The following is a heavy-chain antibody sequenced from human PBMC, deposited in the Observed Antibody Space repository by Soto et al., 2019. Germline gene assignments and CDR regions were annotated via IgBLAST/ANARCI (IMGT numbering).Heavy chain of an antibody. J-gene: IGHJ3*01. D-gene: IGHD2-15*01. CDR1: GFTFSSYS. CDR2: ISSSSSTI. Sequence: EVQLVESGGGLVQPGGSLRLSCAASGFTFSSYSMNWVRQAPGKGLEWGSYISSSSSTIYYADSVKGRFTISRDNAKNSLYLQMNSLRAEDTAVYYCARDKARCSGGSCYSAVVAFDLWGQGTMVTVSS. CDR3: ARDKARCSGGSCYSAVVAFDL. V-gene: IGHV3-48*01.